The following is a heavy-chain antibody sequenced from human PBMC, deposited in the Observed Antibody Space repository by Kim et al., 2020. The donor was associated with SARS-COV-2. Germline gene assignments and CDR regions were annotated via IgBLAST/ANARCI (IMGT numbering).Heavy chain of an antibody. D-gene: IGHD2-2*01. CDR2: IIPIFGTA. CDR3: ASSSVGMYPLHGMDV. Sequence: SVKVSCKASGGTFSSYAISWVRQAPGQGLEWMGGIIPIFGTANYAQKFQGRVTITADESTSTAYMELSSLRSEDTAVYYCASSSVGMYPLHGMDVWGQGTTVTVSS. J-gene: IGHJ6*02. CDR1: GGTFSSYA. V-gene: IGHV1-69*13.